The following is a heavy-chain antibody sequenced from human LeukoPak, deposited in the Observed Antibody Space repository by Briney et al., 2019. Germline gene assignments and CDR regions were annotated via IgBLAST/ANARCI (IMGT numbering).Heavy chain of an antibody. CDR3: ARGVVTEYNWFDP. CDR2: IYHSGST. CDR1: GGSISSSNW. V-gene: IGHV4-4*02. Sequence: SETLSLTCAVSGGSISSSNWWSWVRQPPGKGLEWIGEIYHSGSTNYNPSLKSRVTISVDKSKNQFSLKLSSVTAADTAVYYCARGVVTEYNWFDPWGQGTLVTVSS. J-gene: IGHJ5*02. D-gene: IGHD3-3*01.